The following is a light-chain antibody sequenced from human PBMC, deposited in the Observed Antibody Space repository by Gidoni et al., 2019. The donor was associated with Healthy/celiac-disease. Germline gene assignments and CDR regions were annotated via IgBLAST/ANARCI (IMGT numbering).Light chain of an antibody. CDR2: DAS. CDR3: QQYGSSPRR. CDR1: QSVSSSY. V-gene: IGKV3-20*01. Sequence: EIVLTQFPGTLSVSPGERATLSCRASQSVSSSYLAWYQQKPGQAPRLLIYDASSRATGIPDRFSGSGSGTDFTLTISRLEPEDFAVYYCQQYGSSPRRFGQGTKLEIK. J-gene: IGKJ2*04.